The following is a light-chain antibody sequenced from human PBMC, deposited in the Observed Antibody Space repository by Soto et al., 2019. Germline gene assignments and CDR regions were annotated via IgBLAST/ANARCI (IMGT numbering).Light chain of an antibody. Sequence: DIQLTQSPSFLSASVVDRVTITFRASQGISSYLAWYQQKPGKAPKLLIYAASTLQSGVPSRFSGSGSGTEFTLTISSLQPDDFATYYCQQYDSFSVTFGQGTRLEIK. J-gene: IGKJ5*01. CDR1: QGISSY. V-gene: IGKV1-9*01. CDR3: QQYDSFSVT. CDR2: AAS.